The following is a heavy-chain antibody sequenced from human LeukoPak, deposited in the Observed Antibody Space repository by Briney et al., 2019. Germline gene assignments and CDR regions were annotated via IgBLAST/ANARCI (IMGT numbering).Heavy chain of an antibody. V-gene: IGHV3-48*01. J-gene: IGHJ3*02. CDR3: AKAITIFGVVIPYSFPGI. CDR1: GFTLRSYT. Sequence: GGSLRLSCAASGFTLRSYTMNWVRQAPGKGLEWVSYISSSSSTIYYADSVKGRFTISRDNAKNSLYLQMNSLRAEDTAVYYCAKAITIFGVVIPYSFPGIWGQGTMVTVSS. CDR2: ISSSSSTI. D-gene: IGHD3-3*01.